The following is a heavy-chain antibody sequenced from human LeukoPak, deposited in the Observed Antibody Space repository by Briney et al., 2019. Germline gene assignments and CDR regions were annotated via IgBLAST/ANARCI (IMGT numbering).Heavy chain of an antibody. CDR3: ARGVVAHYYYYYMDV. CDR2: ISSSSSYI. Sequence: GGSLRLSCAASGFTFSSYSMNWVRQAPGKGLEWVSSISSSSSYIYYADSVKGRFTISRDNAKNSLYLQMNSLRAEDTAVYYCARGVVAHYYYYYMDVWGKGTTVTVSS. CDR1: GFTFSSYS. J-gene: IGHJ6*03. V-gene: IGHV3-21*01. D-gene: IGHD2-15*01.